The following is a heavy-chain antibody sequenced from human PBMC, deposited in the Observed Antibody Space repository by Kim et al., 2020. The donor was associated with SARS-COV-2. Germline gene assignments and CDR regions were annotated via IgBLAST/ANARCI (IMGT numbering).Heavy chain of an antibody. V-gene: IGHV1-2*02. D-gene: IGHD2-15*01. CDR2: INPNSGGT. Sequence: ASVKVSCKASGFTFTGYYIHWVRQAPGQGPEWMGWINPNSGGTNYAQNFQGRVTMTRDKSFSTVYLELSRLSSDDTAVYYCAKQAHVAAATWCFYYWGQGTLVTVSS. CDR3: AKQAHVAAATWCFYY. CDR1: GFTFTGYY. J-gene: IGHJ4*02.